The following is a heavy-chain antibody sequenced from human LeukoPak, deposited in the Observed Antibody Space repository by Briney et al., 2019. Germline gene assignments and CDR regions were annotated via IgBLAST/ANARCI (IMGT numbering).Heavy chain of an antibody. D-gene: IGHD2-15*01. CDR3: TTESYCSGDSCPMPPSFDY. CDR1: GFTFSNAW. Sequence: PGGSLRLSCAASGFTFSNAWTSWVRQAPGKGLEWVGRIKSKTDGGTTDYAAPVKGRFTISRDDSKNTLYLQMNSLKTEDTAVYYCTTESYCSGDSCPMPPSFDYWGQGTLVTVSS. CDR2: IKSKTDGGTT. J-gene: IGHJ4*02. V-gene: IGHV3-15*01.